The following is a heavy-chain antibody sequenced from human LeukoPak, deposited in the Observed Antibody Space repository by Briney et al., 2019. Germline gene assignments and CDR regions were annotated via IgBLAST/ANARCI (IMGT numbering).Heavy chain of an antibody. V-gene: IGHV4-39*07. CDR1: GGSISSSSYY. Sequence: SETLSLTCTVSGGSISSSSYYWGWIRQPPGKGLEWIGSIYYSGSTYYNPSLKSRVTISVDTSKNQFSLKLSSVTAADTAVYYCASQGDDILTGYYKGRDYFDYWGQGTLVTVSS. CDR2: IYYSGST. J-gene: IGHJ4*02. D-gene: IGHD3-9*01. CDR3: ASQGDDILTGYYKGRDYFDY.